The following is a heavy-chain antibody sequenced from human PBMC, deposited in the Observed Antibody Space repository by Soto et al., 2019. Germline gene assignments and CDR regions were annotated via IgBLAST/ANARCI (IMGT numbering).Heavy chain of an antibody. D-gene: IGHD3-16*01. J-gene: IGHJ6*02. Sequence: QVQLVQSGAEVKKPGSSVKVSCKASGGTFSSYAISWVRQAPGQGLEWMGGIIPIFGTADYAQKFQGRVTITADESTSPAYRDLSSLRSEDTAVYYCARHLGGNDSYSGMDVWGQGTTVTVSS. CDR2: IIPIFGTA. CDR3: ARHLGGNDSYSGMDV. CDR1: GGTFSSYA. V-gene: IGHV1-69*12.